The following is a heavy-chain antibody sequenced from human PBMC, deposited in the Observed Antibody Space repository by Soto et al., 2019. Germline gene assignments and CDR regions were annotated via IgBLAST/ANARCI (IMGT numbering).Heavy chain of an antibody. CDR3: ARDNYRKYQLLYYYYYMDV. CDR1: GFTFSNDW. CDR2: INMDGSST. Sequence: GGSLRLSCAASGFTFSNDWMHWVRQAAGKGLVWVSRINMDGSSTYYADSVKGRFTISRDNAKNTVYLQMNSLRAEDTAVYYCARDNYRKYQLLYYYYYMDVWGKGTTVTVSS. D-gene: IGHD2-2*02. V-gene: IGHV3-74*01. J-gene: IGHJ6*03.